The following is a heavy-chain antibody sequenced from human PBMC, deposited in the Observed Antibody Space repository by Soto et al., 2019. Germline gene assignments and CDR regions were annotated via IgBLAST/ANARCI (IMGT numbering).Heavy chain of an antibody. D-gene: IGHD3-3*01. J-gene: IGHJ6*02. V-gene: IGHV3-15*07. CDR3: TTLSITIFGVVLMDV. CDR2: IKSKTDGGTT. Sequence: PGGSLRLSCSASGFTFSNACMNWVRQAPGKGLEWVGRIKSKTDGGTTDYAAPVKGRFTISRDDSKNTLYLQMNSLKTEDTAVYYCTTLSITIFGVVLMDVWGQGTTVTVS. CDR1: GFTFSNAC.